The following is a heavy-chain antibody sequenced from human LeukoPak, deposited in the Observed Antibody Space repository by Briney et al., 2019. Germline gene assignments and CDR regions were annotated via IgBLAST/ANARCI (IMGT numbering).Heavy chain of an antibody. D-gene: IGHD5-12*01. CDR2: ISAYNGNT. Sequence: ASVKVSRKASGYTFTSYGISWVRQAPGQGLEWMGWISAYNGNTNDAQKLQGRVTMTTDTTPSTAYMELRSLRSDDTAVYCCARGGREWGATIKDYWGQGTLVTVSS. CDR3: ARGGREWGATIKDY. V-gene: IGHV1-18*01. J-gene: IGHJ4*02. CDR1: GYTFTSYG.